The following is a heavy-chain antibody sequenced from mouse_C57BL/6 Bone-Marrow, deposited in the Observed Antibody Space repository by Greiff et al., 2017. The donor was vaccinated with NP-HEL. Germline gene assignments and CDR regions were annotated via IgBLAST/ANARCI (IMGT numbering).Heavy chain of an antibody. CDR1: GFTFSSYA. CDR3: ARNWSFDY. CDR2: ISDGGSYT. V-gene: IGHV5-4*03. J-gene: IGHJ2*01. D-gene: IGHD4-1*01. Sequence: EVMLVESGGGLVKPGGSLKLSCAASGFTFSSYAMSWVRQTPEKRLEWVATISDGGSYTYYPDNVKGRFTISRDNAKNNLYLQMSHLESEDTAMYYCARNWSFDYWGQGTTLTVSS.